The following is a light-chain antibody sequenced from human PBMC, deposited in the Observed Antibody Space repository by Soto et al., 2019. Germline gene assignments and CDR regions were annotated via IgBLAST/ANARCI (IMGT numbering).Light chain of an antibody. CDR1: QYISSW. V-gene: IGKV1-12*01. CDR2: AAS. Sequence: DIQMTQSPSSVSASVGDRVTITCRASQYISSWLAWYQQKPGKAPQLLIYAASSLQSGVPSRFSGSGSGTDFTLTISSLQPEYFATYYCLQSNSFPHTFGQGTKLEIK. CDR3: LQSNSFPHT. J-gene: IGKJ2*01.